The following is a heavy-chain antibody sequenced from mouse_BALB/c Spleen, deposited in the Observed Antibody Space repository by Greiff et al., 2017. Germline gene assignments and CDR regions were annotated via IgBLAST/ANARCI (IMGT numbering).Heavy chain of an antibody. V-gene: IGHV14-3*02. J-gene: IGHJ1*01. CDR3: ARPPDWDFEV. Sequence: VQLQQSGAELVKPGASVKLSCTASGFNIKDTYMHWVKQRPEQGLEWIGRIDPANGNTKYDPKFQGKATITADTSSNTAYLQLSSLTSEDTAVYYGARPPDWDFEVWGAGTTVTVSS. CDR2: IDPANGNT. CDR1: GFNIKDTY.